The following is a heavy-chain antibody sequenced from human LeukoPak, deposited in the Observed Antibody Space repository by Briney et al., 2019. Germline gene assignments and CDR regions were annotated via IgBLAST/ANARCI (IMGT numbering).Heavy chain of an antibody. D-gene: IGHD6-19*01. CDR3: ASSIAVAGLAFDY. V-gene: IGHV1-69*13. J-gene: IGHJ4*02. CDR2: IIPIFGTA. CDR1: GGTFSSYA. Sequence: LGASVKVSCKASGGTFSSYAISWVRQAPGQGLEWMGGIIPIFGTANYAQKFQGGVTITADESTSTAYMKLSSLRSEDTAVYYCASSIAVAGLAFDYWGQGTLVTVSS.